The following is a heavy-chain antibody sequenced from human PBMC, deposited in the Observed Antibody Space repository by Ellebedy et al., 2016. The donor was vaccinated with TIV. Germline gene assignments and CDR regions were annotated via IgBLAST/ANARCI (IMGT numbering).Heavy chain of an antibody. CDR2: ISYDGSNK. D-gene: IGHD3-22*01. CDR1: GFTFSSYA. CDR3: ARVAGDSSGYGLGV. V-gene: IGHV3-30-3*01. J-gene: IGHJ6*02. Sequence: GESLKISXAASGFTFSSYAMHWVRQAPGKGLEWVAVISYDGSNKYYADSVKGRFTISRDNAQNTMYLQMNNLRDEDTAVYYCARVAGDSSGYGLGVWGQGTTVIVSS.